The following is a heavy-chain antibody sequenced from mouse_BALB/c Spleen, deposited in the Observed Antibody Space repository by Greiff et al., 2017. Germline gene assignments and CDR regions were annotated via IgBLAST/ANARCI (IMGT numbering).Heavy chain of an antibody. V-gene: IGHV5-6-3*01. D-gene: IGHD1-1*01. CDR3: ARDRIYYYGLDY. CDR2: INSNGGST. Sequence: DVMLVESGGGLVQPGGSLKLSCAASGFTFSSYGMSWVRQTPDKRLELVATINSNGGSTYYPDSVKGRFTISRDNAKNTLYLQMSSLKSEDTAMYYCARDRIYYYGLDYWGQGTTLTVSS. J-gene: IGHJ2*01. CDR1: GFTFSSYG.